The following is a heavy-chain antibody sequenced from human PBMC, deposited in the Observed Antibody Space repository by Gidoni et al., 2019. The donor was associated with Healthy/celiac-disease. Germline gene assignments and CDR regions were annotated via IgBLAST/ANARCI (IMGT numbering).Heavy chain of an antibody. V-gene: IGHV1-2*02. D-gene: IGHD6-13*01. CDR1: GYTFTGYY. J-gene: IGHJ6*02. CDR2: SNPNSGGT. CDR3: ARDPIAAAGDEYYYYGMDV. Sequence: QVQLVQSGAEVKKPGASVKVSCKASGYTFTGYYMHWVRQVPGQGLEWMGWSNPNSGGTNYAQKFQGRVTMTRDTSIITAYMELSRLRSDDTAVYYCARDPIAAAGDEYYYYGMDVWGQGTTVTVSS.